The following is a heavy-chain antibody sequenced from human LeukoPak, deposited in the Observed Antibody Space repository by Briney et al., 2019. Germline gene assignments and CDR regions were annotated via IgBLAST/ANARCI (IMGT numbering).Heavy chain of an antibody. CDR2: IYYSGST. CDR1: GGSISSGGYY. CDR3: ARELIAAALDY. V-gene: IGHV4-31*03. D-gene: IGHD6-13*01. Sequence: TSETLSLTCTVSGGSISSGGYYWSWIRQHPGKGLEWIGYIYYSGSTYYNPSLKSRVTISVDTSKNQFSLKLSSVTAADTAVYYCARELIAAALDYWGQGTLVTVSS. J-gene: IGHJ4*02.